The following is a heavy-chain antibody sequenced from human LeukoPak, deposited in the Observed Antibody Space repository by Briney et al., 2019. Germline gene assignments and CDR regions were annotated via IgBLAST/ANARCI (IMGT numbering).Heavy chain of an antibody. CDR2: IYSSGST. CDR3: ARMYSSSSEVDY. CDR1: GGSISVYY. Sequence: SETLSLTCTVSGGSISVYYWSWIRQPAGKGLEWVGRIYSSGSTNYNPSLKSRVTMSIDTSKNQFSLKLSSVTAADTAVYYCARMYSSSSEVDYWGQGTLVTVSS. D-gene: IGHD6-6*01. V-gene: IGHV4-4*07. J-gene: IGHJ4*02.